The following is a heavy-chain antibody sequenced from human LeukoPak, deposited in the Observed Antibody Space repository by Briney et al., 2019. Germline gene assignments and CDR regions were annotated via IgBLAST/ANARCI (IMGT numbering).Heavy chain of an antibody. CDR1: GFPFSSYA. CDR3: VRGYSFGPYGMDV. V-gene: IGHV3-64D*09. Sequence: PGGSLRLSCSASGFPFSSYAMHWVRQARGKGLEYVSAISDSGGSTYDADSVKGRFTISRDNSKNTLYLQMSSLRAEVTAVYFCVRGYSFGPYGMDVWGQGTTVTVSS. D-gene: IGHD2-15*01. CDR2: ISDSGGST. J-gene: IGHJ6*02.